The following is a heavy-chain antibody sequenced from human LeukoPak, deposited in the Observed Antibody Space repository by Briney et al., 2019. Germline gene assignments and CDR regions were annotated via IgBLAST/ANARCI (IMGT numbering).Heavy chain of an antibody. CDR3: ARRQYGYYDYAFDI. Sequence: SETLSLTCTVSGDPISRFYWSWLRHSPGKGLEWIGHIYYGGSAYPNPSLRSRVTISLDTSKNQPTLSLTSVAAADTAVYYCARRQYGYYDYAFDIWGQGTLVTVSS. J-gene: IGHJ3*02. CDR2: IYYGGSA. D-gene: IGHD4-17*01. V-gene: IGHV4-59*01. CDR1: GDPISRFY.